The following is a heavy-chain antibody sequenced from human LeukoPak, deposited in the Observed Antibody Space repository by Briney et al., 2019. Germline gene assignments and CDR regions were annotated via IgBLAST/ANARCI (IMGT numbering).Heavy chain of an antibody. CDR1: GGTFSSYA. D-gene: IGHD3-10*01. CDR3: AFGEFGVFWFDP. J-gene: IGHJ5*02. Sequence: SVKVPCKASGGTFSSYAISWVRQAPGQGLEWMGRIIPIFGTANYAQKFQGRVTITTDESTSTAYMELSSLRSEDTAVYYCAFGEFGVFWFDPWGQGTLVTVSS. CDR2: IIPIFGTA. V-gene: IGHV1-69*05.